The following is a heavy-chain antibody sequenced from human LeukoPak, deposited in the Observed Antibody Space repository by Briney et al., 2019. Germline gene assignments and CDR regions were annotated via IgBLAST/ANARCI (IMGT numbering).Heavy chain of an antibody. CDR3: ARSWIQLWLTDY. CDR1: GYTFTGYY. V-gene: IGHV1-2*02. Sequence: ASVKVSCKASGYTFTGYYMHWVRQAPGQGLEGMGWINPNSGGTNYAQKFQGRVTMTRDTSISTAYMELSRVRSDDTAVYYCARSWIQLWLTDYWGQGTLVTVSS. J-gene: IGHJ4*02. CDR2: INPNSGGT. D-gene: IGHD5-18*01.